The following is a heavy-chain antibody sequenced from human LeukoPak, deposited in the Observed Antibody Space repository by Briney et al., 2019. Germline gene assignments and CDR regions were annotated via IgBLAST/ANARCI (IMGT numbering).Heavy chain of an antibody. CDR3: RKWHGTSDV. CDR2: SFSAGPI. Sequence: GGSLRLSCAGSGFILSDSEMSWVRQAQGKGLEWVSVSFSAGPIYYADSVKGRFTISRDNSNNMFYLQMNSLRVEDTAVYYCRKWHGTSDVWGQGTTVTVSS. CDR1: GFILSDSE. D-gene: IGHD5-12*01. J-gene: IGHJ3*01. V-gene: IGHV3-53*01.